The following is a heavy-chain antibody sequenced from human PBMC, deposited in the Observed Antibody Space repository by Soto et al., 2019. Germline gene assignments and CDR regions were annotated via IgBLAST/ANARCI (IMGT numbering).Heavy chain of an antibody. J-gene: IGHJ4*02. V-gene: IGHV4-34*01. CDR2: INHSGST. CDR3: ARGRYGSGSPVLFDY. D-gene: IGHD3-10*01. Sequence: PSETLSLTCAVYGGSFSGYYWSWIRQPPGKGLEWIGEINHSGSTNYNPSLKSRVTISVDTSKNQFSLKLSSVTAADTAVYYCARGRYGSGSPVLFDYWGQGTLVTVSS. CDR1: GGSFSGYY.